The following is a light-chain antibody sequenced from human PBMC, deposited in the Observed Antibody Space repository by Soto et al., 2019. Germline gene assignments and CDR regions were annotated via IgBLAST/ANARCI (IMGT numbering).Light chain of an antibody. CDR1: QSVGSD. J-gene: IGKJ5*01. CDR3: QQSDSSVT. V-gene: IGKV3D-15*01. Sequence: EIVITQSPATLSVSHGARATLSCRASQSVGSDLVWYRQKPGQAPRLLIYDASTRATGVPDRFSGSGFGTDFTLTISRLEPEDLAVYYCQQSDSSVTFGQGTRLEIK. CDR2: DAS.